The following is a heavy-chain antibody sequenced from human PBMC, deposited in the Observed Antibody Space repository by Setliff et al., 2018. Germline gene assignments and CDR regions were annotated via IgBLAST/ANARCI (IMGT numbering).Heavy chain of an antibody. V-gene: IGHV3-48*04. CDR3: ARKLARYYFDY. CDR2: ISFSSSTI. D-gene: IGHD1-1*01. J-gene: IGHJ4*02. CDR1: GFTFSTYR. Sequence: PGGSLRLSCAASGFTFSTYRMHWVRQAPGKGLEWVSYISFSSSTIYYADSVKGRFTISRDNAKNSLYLQMNSLRAEDTALYYCARKLARYYFDYWGQGTLVTVSS.